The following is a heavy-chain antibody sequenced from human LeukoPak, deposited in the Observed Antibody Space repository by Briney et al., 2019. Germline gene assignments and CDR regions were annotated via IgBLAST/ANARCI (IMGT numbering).Heavy chain of an antibody. CDR2: INAGNGNT. J-gene: IGHJ3*02. D-gene: IGHD3-9*01. Sequence: GASVKVSCKASGGTFRTFAISWVRQAPGQGLEWMGWINAGNGNTKYSQEFQGRVTITRDTSASTAYMELSSLRSEDMAVYYCARVSGYYDILTGYSDAFDIWGQGTMVTVSS. CDR1: GGTFRTFA. CDR3: ARVSGYYDILTGYSDAFDI. V-gene: IGHV1-3*03.